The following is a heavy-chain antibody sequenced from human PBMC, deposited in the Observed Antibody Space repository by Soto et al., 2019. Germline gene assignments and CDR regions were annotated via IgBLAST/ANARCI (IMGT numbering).Heavy chain of an antibody. D-gene: IGHD3-10*01. J-gene: IGHJ4*02. Sequence: PSETLSLTCTVSGGSISRGDYYWSWIRHPPGKGLEWIGYIYYSGSTYYNPSLKSRVTISVDTSKNQFSLKLSSVTAADTAVYYCARVGGFGATTIDYWGQGTLVTVSS. V-gene: IGHV4-30-4*01. CDR3: ARVGGFGATTIDY. CDR2: IYYSGST. CDR1: GGSISRGDYY.